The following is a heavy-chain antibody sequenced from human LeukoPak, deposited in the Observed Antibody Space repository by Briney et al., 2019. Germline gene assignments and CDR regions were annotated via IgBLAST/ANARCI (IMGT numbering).Heavy chain of an antibody. Sequence: GGSLRLSCAASGFTFSDYYMSRIRQAPGKGLEWVSYISSSSSYTNYADSVKGRFTISRDNAKNSLYLQMNSLRAEDTAVYYCARWSNRGLTLQTNLYYYYGMDVWGQGTTVTVSS. CDR3: ARWSNRGLTLQTNLYYYYGMDV. CDR2: ISSSSSYT. D-gene: IGHD1-14*01. V-gene: IGHV3-11*03. J-gene: IGHJ6*02. CDR1: GFTFSDYY.